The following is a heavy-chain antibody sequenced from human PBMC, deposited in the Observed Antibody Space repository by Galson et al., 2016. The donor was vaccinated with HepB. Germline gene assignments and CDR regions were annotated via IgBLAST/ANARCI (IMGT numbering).Heavy chain of an antibody. V-gene: IGHV3-49*03. CDR1: GFTFDDYA. Sequence: SLRLSCAASGFTFDDYAMTWFRQAPGQGLEWVGMIRSKAYGGTTEYAALVKGTLSISRDDSKSIAYLQMNSLKTEDTAVYYCTRGGAGGKAFDLWGQGTMVSVSS. CDR2: IRSKAYGGTT. D-gene: IGHD2-15*01. CDR3: TRGGAGGKAFDL. J-gene: IGHJ3*01.